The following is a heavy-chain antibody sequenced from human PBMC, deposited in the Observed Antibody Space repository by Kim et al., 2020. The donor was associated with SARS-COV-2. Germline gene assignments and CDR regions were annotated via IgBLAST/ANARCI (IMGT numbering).Heavy chain of an antibody. CDR2: IIPILGIA. V-gene: IGHV1-69*04. D-gene: IGHD5-18*01. J-gene: IGHJ2*01. CDR3: ARVNPWIQLWPTGGDWYFDL. CDR1: GGTFSSYA. Sequence: SVKVSCKASGGTFSSYAISWVRQAPGQGLEWMGRIIPILGIANYAQKFQGRVTITADKSTSTAYMELSSLRSEDTAVYYCARVNPWIQLWPTGGDWYFDLWGRGTLVTVSS.